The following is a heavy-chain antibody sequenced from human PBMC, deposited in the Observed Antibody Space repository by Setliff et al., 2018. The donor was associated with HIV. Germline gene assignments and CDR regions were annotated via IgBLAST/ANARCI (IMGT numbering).Heavy chain of an antibody. CDR2: AYISESS. CDR3: TTEDPWLRFGH. Sequence: KTSETLSLTCNVPGGLISSGSYYWSWVRQPAGKGLEWIGRAYISESSHYNPSLKSRVTISVDTSKDQFSLKLNSVTAADTAVYYCTTEDPWLRFGHWGQGTLVTVSS. V-gene: IGHV4-61*02. J-gene: IGHJ5*02. D-gene: IGHD5-12*01. CDR1: GGLISSGSYY.